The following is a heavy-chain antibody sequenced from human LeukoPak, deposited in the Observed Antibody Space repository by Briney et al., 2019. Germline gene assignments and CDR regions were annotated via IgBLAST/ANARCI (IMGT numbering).Heavy chain of an antibody. CDR1: RFTFRSYE. J-gene: IGHJ4*02. CDR2: IDSSGGYM. CDR3: LRGDRRDY. V-gene: IGHV3-21*06. Sequence: GGSLRLSCAASRFTFRSYEMNWVRQAPGKGLEWVSSIDSSGGYMFYADSVKGRFIISRDNAKDSLYLQMNSLRVEDTAVYYCLRGDRRDYWGQGTLVTVSS.